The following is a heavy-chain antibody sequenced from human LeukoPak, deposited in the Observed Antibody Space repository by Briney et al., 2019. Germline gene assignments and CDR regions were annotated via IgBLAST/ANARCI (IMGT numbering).Heavy chain of an antibody. CDR3: ARGPNSNWSELDF. J-gene: IGHJ4*02. V-gene: IGHV3-74*01. D-gene: IGHD6-6*01. CDR2: ISPTGSTA. CDR1: GFSFSGHW. Sequence: GGSLRLSCTASGFSFSGHWMHWARQLPGKGLVWVSRISPTGSTASYADSVKGRFTVSRDNAKNTLYLQVNNLRAEDTAVYYCARGPNSNWSELDFWGQGTLLTVSS.